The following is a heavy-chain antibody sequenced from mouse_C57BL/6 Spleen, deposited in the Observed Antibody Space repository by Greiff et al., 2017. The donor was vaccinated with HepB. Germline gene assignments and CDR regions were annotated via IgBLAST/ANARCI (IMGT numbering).Heavy chain of an antibody. J-gene: IGHJ2*01. CDR2: ISSGGSYT. D-gene: IGHD4-1*01. CDR1: GFTFSSYG. CDR3: ARPLTGKRIFFDY. Sequence: EVKLMESGGDLVKPGGSLKLSCAASGFTFSSYGMSWVRQTPDKRLEWVATISSGGSYTYYPDSVKGRFTISRDNAKNTLYLQMSSLKSEDTAMYYCARPLTGKRIFFDYWGQGTTRTVSS. V-gene: IGHV5-6*01.